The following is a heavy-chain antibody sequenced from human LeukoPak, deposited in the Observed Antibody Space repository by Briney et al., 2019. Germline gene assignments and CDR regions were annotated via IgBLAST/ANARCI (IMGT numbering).Heavy chain of an antibody. J-gene: IGHJ4*02. D-gene: IGHD4-17*01. V-gene: IGHV1-24*01. CDR1: GYTLTELS. Sequence: ASVKVSCKVSGYTLTELSMHWVRRAPGKGLEWMGGFDPEDGETIYAQKFQGRVTITADKSTSTAYMELSSLRSEDTAVYYCARDIRYGDYDGYWGQGTLVTVSS. CDR2: FDPEDGET. CDR3: ARDIRYGDYDGY.